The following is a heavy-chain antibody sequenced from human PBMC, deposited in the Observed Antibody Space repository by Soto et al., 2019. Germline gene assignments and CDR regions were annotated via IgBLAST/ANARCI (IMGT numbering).Heavy chain of an antibody. V-gene: IGHV1-3*01. CDR1: GYTFTSYA. CDR2: INAGNGNT. J-gene: IGHJ4*02. Sequence: ASVKVSCKASGYTFTSYAMHWVRQAPGQRLEWMGWINAGNGNTKYSQKFQGRVTITRDTSASTAYMELSGLRSEDTAMYYCATSYGSGYRAFDYWGQGALVTVSS. CDR3: ATSYGSGYRAFDY. D-gene: IGHD3-10*01.